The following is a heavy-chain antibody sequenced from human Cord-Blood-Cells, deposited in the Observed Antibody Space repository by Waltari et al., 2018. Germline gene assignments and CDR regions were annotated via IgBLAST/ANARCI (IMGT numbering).Heavy chain of an antibody. J-gene: IGHJ3*02. CDR3: AKVPDYGDYEKGAFDI. Sequence: EVQLLESGGGLVQPGGSLRLSCAASGFTFSSYAMSWVRPAPGKGLEWVSAISGSGGSTYYADSVKGRFTISRDNSKNTLYLQMNSLRAEDTAVYYCAKVPDYGDYEKGAFDIWGQGTMVTVSS. V-gene: IGHV3-23*01. CDR2: ISGSGGST. CDR1: GFTFSSYA. D-gene: IGHD4-17*01.